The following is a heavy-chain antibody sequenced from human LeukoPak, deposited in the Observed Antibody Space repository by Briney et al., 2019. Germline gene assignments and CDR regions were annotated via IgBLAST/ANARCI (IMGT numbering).Heavy chain of an antibody. V-gene: IGHV7-4-1*02. CDR1: GYTFTSYA. J-gene: IGHJ4*02. D-gene: IGHD2-15*01. Sequence: GASVKVSCKASGYTFTSYAMNWVRQAPGQGLEWMGWINTNTGNPTYAQGFTGRFVFSLDTSVSTAYLQISSLKAEDTAVYYCARDELGRVVVVAIPGPYWGQGTLVTVSS. CDR3: ARDELGRVVVVAIPGPY. CDR2: INTNTGNP.